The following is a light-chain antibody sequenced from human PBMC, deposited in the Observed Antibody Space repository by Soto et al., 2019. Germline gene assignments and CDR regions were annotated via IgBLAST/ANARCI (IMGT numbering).Light chain of an antibody. CDR3: AAWDDSLNGYV. V-gene: IGLV1-44*01. CDR1: SSNIGSNT. CDR2: SNN. Sequence: QSVLTQAASASGTHGQRGSISCSRNSSNIGSNTVNWYQQLPGTTPKLLIYSNNQRPSGVPDRFSGSKSGTSASLAISGLQSEAEADYYCAAWDDSLNGYVFGTGTKVTVL. J-gene: IGLJ1*01.